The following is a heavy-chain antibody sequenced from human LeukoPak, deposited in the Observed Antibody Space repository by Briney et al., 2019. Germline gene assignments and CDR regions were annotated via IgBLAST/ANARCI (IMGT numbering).Heavy chain of an antibody. Sequence: GGSLRLSCTASGFTVSNNYMSWVRQAPGKGLEWVSISYSDSNTNYADSVEGRFTISRGTSQNTLSLQMNSLRAEDTAVYYCVRKNRDFNAAFDIWGQGTVVTVSS. J-gene: IGHJ3*02. D-gene: IGHD1-14*01. CDR1: GFTVSNNY. CDR3: VRKNRDFNAAFDI. V-gene: IGHV3-53*01. CDR2: SYSDSNT.